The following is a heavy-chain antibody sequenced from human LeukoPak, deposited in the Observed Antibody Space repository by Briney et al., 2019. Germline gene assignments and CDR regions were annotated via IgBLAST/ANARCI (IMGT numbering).Heavy chain of an antibody. CDR2: ISGSGDST. Sequence: GGSLRLSCAASGLTFSSYAMSWVRQAPGKGLEWVSGISGSGDSTYYTDSVKGRFTISRDHSKNTLYLQMNSLRAEDTAVYYCAKNPTYGSGSYSFDYWGQGTLVTVSA. CDR1: GLTFSSYA. D-gene: IGHD3-10*01. CDR3: AKNPTYGSGSYSFDY. J-gene: IGHJ4*02. V-gene: IGHV3-23*01.